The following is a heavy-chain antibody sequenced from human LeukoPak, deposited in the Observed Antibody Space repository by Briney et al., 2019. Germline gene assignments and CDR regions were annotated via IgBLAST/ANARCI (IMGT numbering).Heavy chain of an antibody. CDR3: AKDHDDYVWGSYRSGYYFDY. CDR1: GFTFSCYG. CDR2: IWYDGSNK. D-gene: IGHD3-16*02. V-gene: IGHV3-33*06. Sequence: PGRSLRLSCAASGFTFSCYGMHWVRQAPGKGLEWVAVIWYDGSNKYYADSVKGRFTISRDNSKNTLYLQMNSLRAEDTAVYYCAKDHDDYVWGSYRSGYYFDYWGQGTLVTVSS. J-gene: IGHJ4*02.